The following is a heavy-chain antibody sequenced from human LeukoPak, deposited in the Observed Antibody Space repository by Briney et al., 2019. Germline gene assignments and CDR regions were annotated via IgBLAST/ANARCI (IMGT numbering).Heavy chain of an antibody. Sequence: PSETLSLTCTVSGGSISSYYWSWIRQPPGKGLEWIGYIYYSGSTYYNPSLKSRVTISVDTSKNQFSLKLSSVTAADTAVYYCARKATYYYGSGSYYNSYYFDYWGQGTLVTVSS. CDR2: IYYSGST. CDR3: ARKATYYYGSGSYYNSYYFDY. D-gene: IGHD3-10*01. V-gene: IGHV4-59*01. CDR1: GGSISSYY. J-gene: IGHJ4*02.